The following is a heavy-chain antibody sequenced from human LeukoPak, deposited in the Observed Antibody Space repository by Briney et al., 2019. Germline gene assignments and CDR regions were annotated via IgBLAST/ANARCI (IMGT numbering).Heavy chain of an antibody. D-gene: IGHD4-23*01. V-gene: IGHV4-30-4*01. CDR3: ARDVRWRGGFDS. Sequence: SETLSLTCTVSGGSISRGDYYWTWIRQAPGKGLEWIGYIDNGGDTNYNPSLRSRTTISADTSKNYFSLKLASVTAADTAIYYCARDVRWRGGFDSRGQGILVTVSS. J-gene: IGHJ4*02. CDR1: GGSISRGDYY. CDR2: IDNGGDT.